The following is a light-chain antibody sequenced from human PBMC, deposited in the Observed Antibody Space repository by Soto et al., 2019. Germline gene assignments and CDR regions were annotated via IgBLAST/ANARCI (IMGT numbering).Light chain of an antibody. V-gene: IGKV3-20*01. CDR3: QQYGSSPPYT. J-gene: IGKJ2*01. Sequence: EIVLTQSPGTLSLSPGDRATLSCRASQSVSSSYLAWYQQKPGQAPSLLIYGASSSATGIPDRFSGSGAGTDFSLTISRLEPEDFAVYYCQQYGSSPPYTFGQGTKLEIK. CDR2: GAS. CDR1: QSVSSSY.